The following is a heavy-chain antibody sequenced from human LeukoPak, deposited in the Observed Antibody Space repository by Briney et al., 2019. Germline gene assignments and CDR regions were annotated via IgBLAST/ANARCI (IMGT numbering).Heavy chain of an antibody. CDR3: ARDPNGYCTNGVCYTGAFDY. CDR2: IYTSGST. V-gene: IGHV4-4*07. Sequence: SETLSLTCTVSGGSITTYYWSWVRQPAGKGLEWIGRIYTSGSTNYNPSLKSRVTMSVDTSKNQFSLKLTSVTAADTAVYYCARDPNGYCTNGVCYTGAFDYWGQGTLVTVSS. D-gene: IGHD2-8*01. CDR1: GGSITTYY. J-gene: IGHJ4*02.